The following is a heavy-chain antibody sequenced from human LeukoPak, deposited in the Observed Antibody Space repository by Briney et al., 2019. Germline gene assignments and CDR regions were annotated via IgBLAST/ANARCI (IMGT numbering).Heavy chain of an antibody. D-gene: IGHD2-21*02. Sequence: GGSLRLSCAASGFTFSVYAMHWVRQAPGKGLEWVSVIYSGGSTYYADSVKGRFTISRDNSKNTLYLQMNSLRAEDTAVYYCARATYCGGDCYSVPLFDYWGQGTLVTVSS. CDR3: ARATYCGGDCYSVPLFDY. CDR2: IYSGGST. V-gene: IGHV3-NL1*01. CDR1: GFTFSVYA. J-gene: IGHJ4*02.